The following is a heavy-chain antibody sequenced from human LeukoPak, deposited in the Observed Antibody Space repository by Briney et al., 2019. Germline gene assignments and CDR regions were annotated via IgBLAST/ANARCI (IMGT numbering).Heavy chain of an antibody. CDR1: GGSFTTYY. CDR2: INHTGTT. V-gene: IGHV4-34*01. D-gene: IGHD3-10*01. J-gene: IGHJ6*03. CDR3: ARTYYYGSGSYYAYYYYYYMDV. Sequence: PSETLSLTCAVYGGSFTTYYWNWIRQSPGKGLEWIGEINHTGTTNYNPSLKSRFTISVDTSKNQFSLKLSSVTAADTAVYYCARTYYYGSGSYYAYYYYYYMDVWGKGTTVTISS.